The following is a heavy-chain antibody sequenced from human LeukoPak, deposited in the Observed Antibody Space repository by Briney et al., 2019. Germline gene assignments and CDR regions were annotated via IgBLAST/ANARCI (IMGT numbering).Heavy chain of an antibody. CDR3: GRISGSSKKYFQH. Sequence: GGSLRLSCAASGFTFSNYWMSWVCQAPGKGLEWVDNIEQDGSEKYYVDSVKGRFTISRDNANNSVYLQMNSLRAEDTALYYCGRISGSSKKYFQHWGQGTLATVSS. V-gene: IGHV3-7*01. CDR1: GFTFSNYW. D-gene: IGHD1-26*01. CDR2: IEQDGSEK. J-gene: IGHJ1*01.